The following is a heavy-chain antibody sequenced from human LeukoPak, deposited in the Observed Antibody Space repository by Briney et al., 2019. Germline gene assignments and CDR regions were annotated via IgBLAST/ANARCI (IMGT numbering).Heavy chain of an antibody. V-gene: IGHV3-23*01. CDR2: LTDSGGTT. CDR3: AKKRDAFDI. D-gene: IGHD5-24*01. CDR1: GFTFSSYA. J-gene: IGHJ3*02. Sequence: PGGSLRLSCAASGFTFSSYAMGWVRRAPGKRPEWVSSLTDSGGTTYYVDSVKGRFTISRDNSKNTLYLHMNSLRAEDTAMYYCAKKRDAFDIWGQGTVVAVSS.